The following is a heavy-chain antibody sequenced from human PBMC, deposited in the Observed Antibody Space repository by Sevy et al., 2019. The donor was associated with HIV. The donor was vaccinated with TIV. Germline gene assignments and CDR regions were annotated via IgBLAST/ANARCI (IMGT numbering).Heavy chain of an antibody. V-gene: IGHV1-2*06. CDR1: GYTFTGSY. D-gene: IGHD3-16*01. Sequence: ASVKVSCKASGYTFTGSYIHWVRQAPGQGLEWMGRIKPNTGGTDYAQRFQGSITLTRDTSISTAYKELSSLRSDDTAVYNCALVSGQGGGYYYYYFGLDVWGQGTTVTVSS. CDR3: ALVSGQGGGYYYYYFGLDV. J-gene: IGHJ6*02. CDR2: IKPNTGGT.